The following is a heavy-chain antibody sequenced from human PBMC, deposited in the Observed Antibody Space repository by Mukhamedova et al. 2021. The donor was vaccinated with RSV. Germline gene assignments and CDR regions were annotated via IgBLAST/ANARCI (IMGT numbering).Heavy chain of an antibody. V-gene: IGHV3-30*03. CDR3: ARDEQALLFAFDI. J-gene: IGHJ3*02. Sequence: EWVAVISNDGNNKYYADSVKGRLSISRDNSKNTLYLQMDGVRAEDTAMYFCARDEQALLFAFDIWGQGTMVTVSS. CDR2: ISNDGNNK. D-gene: IGHD3-10*02.